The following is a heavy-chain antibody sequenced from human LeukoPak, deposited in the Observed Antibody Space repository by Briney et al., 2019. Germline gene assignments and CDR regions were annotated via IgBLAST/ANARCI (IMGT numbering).Heavy chain of an antibody. Sequence: SETLSLTCAVYGGSFSGYYWGWVRQPPGKGREWIGEINHSGSTNYNPSLKGRVTISVDTSKNQFSLKLSSVTAADTAVYYCARDGGQLDYWGQGTLVTVSS. V-gene: IGHV4-34*01. CDR2: INHSGST. CDR3: ARDGGQLDY. CDR1: GGSFSGYY. D-gene: IGHD6-13*01. J-gene: IGHJ4*02.